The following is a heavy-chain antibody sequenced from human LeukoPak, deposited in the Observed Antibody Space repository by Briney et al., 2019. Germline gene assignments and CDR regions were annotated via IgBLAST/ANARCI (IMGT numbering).Heavy chain of an antibody. CDR2: IKEDGSEK. J-gene: IGHJ4*02. D-gene: IGHD3-10*01. V-gene: IGHV3-7*05. CDR3: ARGGVINYFDY. CDR1: GFTFSTFW. Sequence: GGSLRLSCAASGFTFSTFWMTWVRQAPGKGLEWVANIKEDGSEKYYVDSLKGRFTISRDNAKNSLYLQMNSLRAEDTAVYYCARGGVINYFDYWGQGTLVTVSS.